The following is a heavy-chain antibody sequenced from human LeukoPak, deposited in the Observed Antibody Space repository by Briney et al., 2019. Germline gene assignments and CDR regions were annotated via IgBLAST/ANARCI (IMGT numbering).Heavy chain of an antibody. D-gene: IGHD2-15*01. J-gene: IGHJ5*02. V-gene: IGHV4-59*01. CDR1: GGSISSYY. Sequence: SETLSLTCTVSGGSISSYYWSWIRQPPGKGLEWIGYIYYSGSTNYNPSLKSRVTISVDTSKNQFSLKLSSVTAADTAVYYCARAICSGGSCYSEPFDPWGQGTLVTVSS. CDR3: ARAICSGGSCYSEPFDP. CDR2: IYYSGST.